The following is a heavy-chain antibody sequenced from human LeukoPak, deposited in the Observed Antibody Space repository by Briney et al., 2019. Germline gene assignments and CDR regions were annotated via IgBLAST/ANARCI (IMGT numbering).Heavy chain of an antibody. CDR2: INHSGST. J-gene: IGHJ6*03. Sequence: PSETLSLTCAVYGGSFSGYYWSWIRQPPGKGLEWIGEINHSGSTNYNPSLKSRVTISVDTSKNQFSLKLSSVIAADTAVYYCARERGGYNYYYYYMDVWGKGTTVTVSS. D-gene: IGHD5-24*01. V-gene: IGHV4-34*01. CDR3: ARERGGYNYYYYYMDV. CDR1: GGSFSGYY.